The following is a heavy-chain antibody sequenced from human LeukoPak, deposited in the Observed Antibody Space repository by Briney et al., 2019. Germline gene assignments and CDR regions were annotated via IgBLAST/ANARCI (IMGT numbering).Heavy chain of an antibody. CDR1: GFTFSSYS. D-gene: IGHD1-26*01. CDR3: ARGHPEGSIVGAKKVDY. V-gene: IGHV3-21*01. CDR2: ISSSSSYI. Sequence: KPGGSLRLSCAASGFTFSSYSMNWVRQAPGKGLEWVSSISSSSSYIYYADSVKGRFTISRDNAKNSLYLQMNSLRAEDTAVYYCARGHPEGSIVGAKKVDYWGQGTLVTVSS. J-gene: IGHJ4*02.